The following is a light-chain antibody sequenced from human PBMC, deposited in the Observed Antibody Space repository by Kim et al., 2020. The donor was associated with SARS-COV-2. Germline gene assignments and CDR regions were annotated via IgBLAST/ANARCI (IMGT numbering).Light chain of an antibody. V-gene: IGKV4-1*01. CDR2: WAS. CDR1: QRIFYSSNNKNY. Sequence: DIVMTQSPDSLAVSLGERATINCKSSQRIFYSSNNKNYLAWYQQKPGQSPKLLIYWASTRESGVPDRFSGSGSGTDFTLTISSLQAEDVALYYCQQYYKTPYTFGQGTKLEI. J-gene: IGKJ2*01. CDR3: QQYYKTPYT.